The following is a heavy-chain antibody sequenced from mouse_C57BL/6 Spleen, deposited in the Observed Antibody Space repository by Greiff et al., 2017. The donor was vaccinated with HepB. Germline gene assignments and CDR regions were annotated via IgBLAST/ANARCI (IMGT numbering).Heavy chain of an antibody. CDR1: GFTFSSYA. J-gene: IGHJ2*01. D-gene: IGHD1-1*01. V-gene: IGHV5-4*01. Sequence: EVMLVESGGGLVKPGGSLKLSCAASGFTFSSYAMSWVRQTPEKRLKWVATISDGGSYTYYPDNVKGRFTISRDNAKNNLYLQMSHLKSEDTAMYYCARDYYGSSYYYWGQGTTLTVSS. CDR3: ARDYYGSSYYY. CDR2: ISDGGSYT.